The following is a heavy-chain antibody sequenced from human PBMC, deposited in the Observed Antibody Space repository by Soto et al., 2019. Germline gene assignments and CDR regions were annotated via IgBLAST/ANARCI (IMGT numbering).Heavy chain of an antibody. CDR2: INSDGSST. Sequence: EVQLVESGGGLVQPGGSLRLSCAASRFTFSTYWMHWVRQVLGKGLVWVSRINSDGSSTTYADSVKGRFTISRDNAKNTLYLQMNSLRAEDTAVYYCARLRSTTLGGGDAFDTWGQGTMVTVSS. CDR3: ARLRSTTLGGGDAFDT. D-gene: IGHD4-17*01. V-gene: IGHV3-74*03. J-gene: IGHJ3*02. CDR1: RFTFSTYW.